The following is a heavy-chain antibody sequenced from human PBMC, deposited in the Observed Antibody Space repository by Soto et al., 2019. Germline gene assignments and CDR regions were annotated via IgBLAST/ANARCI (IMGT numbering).Heavy chain of an antibody. CDR3: ARDLEAAAGAFDI. CDR2: IDTSS. CDR1: GFIFSDYS. Sequence: GGSLRLSCAASGFIFSDYSMIWVRQAPGKGLEWVSSIDTSSADSVRGRFTISRDNAKNSLYLQMNSLRAEDTAVYYCARDLEAAAGAFDIWGQGTMVTVSS. V-gene: IGHV3-21*01. D-gene: IGHD6-13*01. J-gene: IGHJ3*02.